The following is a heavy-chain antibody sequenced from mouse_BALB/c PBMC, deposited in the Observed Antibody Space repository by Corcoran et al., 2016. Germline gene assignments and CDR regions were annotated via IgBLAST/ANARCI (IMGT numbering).Heavy chain of an antibody. V-gene: IGHV1-9*01. Sequence: QVQLQQSGAELMKPGASVKISCKATGYTFSGYWIEWVKQRPGHGLEWIGEILPGSGSTNYNEKCKGKATFTADTSSNTAYMQLSSLTSEDSAVDYGARNYGWSYDWDFDVWGSGNTVTVTS. CDR3: ARNYGWSYDWDFDV. CDR1: GYTFSGYW. D-gene: IGHD1-1*01. CDR2: ILPGSGST. J-gene: IGHJ1*01.